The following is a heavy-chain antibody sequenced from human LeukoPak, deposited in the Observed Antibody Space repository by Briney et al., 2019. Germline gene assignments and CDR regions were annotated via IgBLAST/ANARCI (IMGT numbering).Heavy chain of an antibody. Sequence: PSETLSLTCTVSGGSISSSGYYWGWIRQPPGKGLEWIASIYYSGSTYYNPSLKSPVTISVATSKDQLSLKLSSLTAADTAVYYCARHEYSGSYYGLSWFDPWGQGTLVTVSS. CDR2: IYYSGST. CDR1: GGSISSSGYY. CDR3: ARHEYSGSYYGLSWFDP. J-gene: IGHJ5*02. D-gene: IGHD1-26*01. V-gene: IGHV4-39*01.